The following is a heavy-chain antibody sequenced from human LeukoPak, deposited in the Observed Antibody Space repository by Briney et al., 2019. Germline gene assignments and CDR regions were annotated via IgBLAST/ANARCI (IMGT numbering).Heavy chain of an antibody. CDR2: IYPSGRT. Sequence: GESLRLSCAASGFTVSDDYTHWVRQAPGKGLEWVSVIYPSGRTYYSDSVRGRFTSSRDNSKNTLYLQMSSLRAEDTAVYYCARDCSGWSDFDHWGQGILVTVSS. J-gene: IGHJ4*02. V-gene: IGHV3-53*01. CDR1: GFTVSDDY. D-gene: IGHD6-19*01. CDR3: ARDCSGWSDFDH.